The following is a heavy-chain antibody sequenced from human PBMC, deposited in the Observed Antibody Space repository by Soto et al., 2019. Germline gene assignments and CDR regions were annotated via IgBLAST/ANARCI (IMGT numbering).Heavy chain of an antibody. Sequence: PSETLSLTCTVSGGSVSSGSYYWSWIRQTPGKGLEWIGYIYYSGSNNYNPSLKSRVTISVDRSKKKLSMKMSAVTAADTAGYDCARDRVAVAGRGDYYYYGMDVWGQGTTVTVSS. V-gene: IGHV4-61*01. CDR1: GGSVSSGSYY. CDR3: ARDRVAVAGRGDYYYYGMDV. J-gene: IGHJ6*02. CDR2: IYYSGSN. D-gene: IGHD6-19*01.